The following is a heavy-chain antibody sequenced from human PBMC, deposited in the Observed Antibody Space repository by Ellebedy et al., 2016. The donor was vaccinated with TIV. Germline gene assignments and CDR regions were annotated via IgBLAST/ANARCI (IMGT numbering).Heavy chain of an antibody. V-gene: IGHV3-48*04. Sequence: PGGSLRLSCVASGFTLSTYSMNWVRQAPGTGLEWISYISGSITYYADSVKGRFTISRDNAKLYLQMNSLIAEDTAVYYCARDRGYPDALDVWGQGTLVTVSS. CDR3: ARDRGYPDALDV. J-gene: IGHJ3*01. CDR1: GFTLSTYS. CDR2: ISGSIT. D-gene: IGHD5-18*01.